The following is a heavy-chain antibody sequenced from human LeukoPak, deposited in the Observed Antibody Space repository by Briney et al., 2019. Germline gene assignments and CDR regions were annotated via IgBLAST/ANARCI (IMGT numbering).Heavy chain of an antibody. CDR3: AKDLRLVRVLDY. CDR1: GFTFSSYG. Sequence: GGSLRLSCAASGFTFSSYGMHWVRPAPGKGLEWVAVISYDGSNKYYADSVKGRFTISRDNSKNTLYLQMNSLRAEDTAVYYCAKDLRLVRVLDYWGQGTLVTVSS. V-gene: IGHV3-30*18. D-gene: IGHD6-19*01. J-gene: IGHJ4*02. CDR2: ISYDGSNK.